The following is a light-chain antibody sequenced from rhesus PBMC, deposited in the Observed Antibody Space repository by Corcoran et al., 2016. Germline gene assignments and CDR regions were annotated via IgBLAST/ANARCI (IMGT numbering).Light chain of an antibody. CDR1: QGISKW. CDR3: QQHDNSPYS. Sequence: DIQMTQSPSSLSASVGDRVTITCRASQGISKWLAWYPQKPGKAPKLLIYRASNLETGVPSRFSGSGSGTDFTLTISSLQPEDIATYYCQQHDNSPYSFGQGTKVEIK. V-gene: IGKV1-69*01. J-gene: IGKJ2*01. CDR2: RAS.